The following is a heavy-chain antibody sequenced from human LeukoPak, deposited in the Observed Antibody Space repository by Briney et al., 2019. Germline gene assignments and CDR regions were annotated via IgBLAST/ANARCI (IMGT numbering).Heavy chain of an antibody. CDR3: AREDYYDSSGYYSRFMGY. CDR1: GGSISSYY. CDR2: IYYSGST. D-gene: IGHD3-22*01. V-gene: IGHV4-59*01. J-gene: IGHJ4*02. Sequence: PSETLSLTCTVSGGSISSYYWSWIRQPPGKGLEWIGYIYYSGSTNYNPSLKSRVTISVDTSKNQFSLKLSSVTAADTAVYYCAREDYYDSSGYYSRFMGYWSQGTLVTVSS.